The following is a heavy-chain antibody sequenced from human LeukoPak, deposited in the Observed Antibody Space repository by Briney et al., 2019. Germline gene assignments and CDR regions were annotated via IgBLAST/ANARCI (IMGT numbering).Heavy chain of an antibody. D-gene: IGHD3-3*01. V-gene: IGHV6-1*01. J-gene: IGHJ4*02. CDR3: GRETDFGVVTN. Sequence: SQTLSLTCAISGDSVSSNGASWYWITQCPSRGLEWLGRTYYRSQQWHSDYAPSVKGRITLNPDTSKNQFSLQLNSMTPEDTAVYYCGRETDFGVVTNWGQGTLVTVSS. CDR1: GDSVSSNGAS. CDR2: TYYRSQQWHS.